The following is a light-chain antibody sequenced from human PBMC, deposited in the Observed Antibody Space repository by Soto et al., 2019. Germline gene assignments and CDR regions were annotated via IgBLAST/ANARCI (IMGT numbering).Light chain of an antibody. J-gene: IGLJ3*02. CDR1: TGAVTSGHY. CDR2: DTS. Sequence: QAVVPQEPSLTVSPRGTGTLTCCSRTGAVTSGHYPYWLQQKPGQATMTLIYDTSNNHSLTPARFSASLLGGKAALTLSGAQPKDEADYYCLLFYSGALVFGGGSQLTVL. CDR3: LLFYSGALV. V-gene: IGLV7-46*01.